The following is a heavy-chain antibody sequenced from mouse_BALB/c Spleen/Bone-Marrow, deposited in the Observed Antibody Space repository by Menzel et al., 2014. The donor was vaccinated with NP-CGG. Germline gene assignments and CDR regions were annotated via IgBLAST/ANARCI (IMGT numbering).Heavy chain of an antibody. CDR3: ARLITTGGFAY. D-gene: IGHD2-4*01. Sequence: VKLVESGAELMKPGASVKISCKATGCTFSTYWIEWVKQRPGHGLEWIGEILPGSGTTNYNEKFKGKATFTADTSSNTAYMQLSSLTSEDSAVYYCARLITTGGFAYWGQGTLVTVSA. CDR1: GCTFSTYW. J-gene: IGHJ3*01. CDR2: ILPGSGTT. V-gene: IGHV1-9*01.